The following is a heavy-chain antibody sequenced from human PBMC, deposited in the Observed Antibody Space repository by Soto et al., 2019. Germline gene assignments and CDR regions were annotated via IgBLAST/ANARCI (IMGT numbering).Heavy chain of an antibody. Sequence: PSETLSLTCTVSGGSISSSSYYWGWIRQPPGKGLEWIGSIYYSGSTYYNPSLKSRVTISVDTSKNQFSLKLSSVTAADTAVYYCARVGRSSSWQRYGMDVWGQGTTVTSP. CDR2: IYYSGST. CDR1: GGSISSSSYY. CDR3: ARVGRSSSWQRYGMDV. J-gene: IGHJ6*02. V-gene: IGHV4-39*01. D-gene: IGHD6-13*01.